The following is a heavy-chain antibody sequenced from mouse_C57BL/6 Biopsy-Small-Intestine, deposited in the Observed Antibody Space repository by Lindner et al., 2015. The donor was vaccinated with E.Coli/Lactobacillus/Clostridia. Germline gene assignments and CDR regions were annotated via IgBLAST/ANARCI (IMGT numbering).Heavy chain of an antibody. CDR3: AILITTVVENAMDY. CDR1: GFNIKDYY. Sequence: VQLQESGAELVRPGASVKLSCTASGFNIKDYYMHWVKQRTEQGLEWIGRIDPEDGETKYAPKFQGKATITADTSSNTAYLQLSSLTSEDTAVYYCAILITTVVENAMDYWGQGTSVTVSS. V-gene: IGHV14-2*01. D-gene: IGHD1-1*01. CDR2: IDPEDGET. J-gene: IGHJ4*01.